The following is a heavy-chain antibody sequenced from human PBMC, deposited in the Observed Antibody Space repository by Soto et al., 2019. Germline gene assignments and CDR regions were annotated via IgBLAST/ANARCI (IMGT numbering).Heavy chain of an antibody. J-gene: IGHJ3*02. D-gene: IGHD3-22*01. Sequence: ISCKGSGYSFTSYWISWVRQMPGKGLEWMGRIDPSDSYTNYSPSFQGHVTISADKSISTAYLQWSSLKASDTAMYYCARQRSSGYYFDAFDIWGQGTMVTVSS. V-gene: IGHV5-10-1*01. CDR3: ARQRSSGYYFDAFDI. CDR1: GYSFTSYW. CDR2: IDPSDSYT.